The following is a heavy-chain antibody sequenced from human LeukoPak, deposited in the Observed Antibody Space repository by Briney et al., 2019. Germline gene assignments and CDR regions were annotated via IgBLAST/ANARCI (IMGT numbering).Heavy chain of an antibody. CDR1: GDSISSGYY. Sequence: SETLSLTCTVSGDSISSGYYWGWIRQPPGKGLEWIGSIYHSGSTYYNPSLKSRVTISVDRSKNQFSLKLSSVTAADTAVYYCARDLPYCRSTSCLTADSDAFDIWGQGTMVTVSS. J-gene: IGHJ3*02. CDR3: ARDLPYCRSTSCLTADSDAFDI. D-gene: IGHD2-2*01. V-gene: IGHV4-38-2*02. CDR2: IYHSGST.